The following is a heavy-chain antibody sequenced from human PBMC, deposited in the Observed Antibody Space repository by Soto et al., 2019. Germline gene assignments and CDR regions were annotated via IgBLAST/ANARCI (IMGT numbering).Heavy chain of an antibody. CDR2: ISYDGSNK. Sequence: QVQLVESGGGVVQPGRSLRLSCAASGFTFSSYGMHWVRQAPGKGLEWVAVISYDGSNKYYADSVKGRFTISRDNSKNTLYLQMNSLRAEDTAVYYCAKDRRAAAGTFFEDYYYGMDVWGQGTTVTVSS. J-gene: IGHJ6*02. CDR3: AKDRRAAAGTFFEDYYYGMDV. CDR1: GFTFSSYG. V-gene: IGHV3-30*18. D-gene: IGHD6-13*01.